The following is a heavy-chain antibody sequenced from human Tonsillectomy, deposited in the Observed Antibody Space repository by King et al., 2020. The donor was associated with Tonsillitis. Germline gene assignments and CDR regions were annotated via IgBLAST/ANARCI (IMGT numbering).Heavy chain of an antibody. V-gene: IGHV3-30*03. CDR3: AREGSGDYGDYWGY. CDR2: ISYDGNNK. J-gene: IGHJ4*02. Sequence: VQLVESGGGVVQPGRSLRLSCAASGFTFRTYGMHWVRQGPGKGLEWVAVISYDGNNKHYAGSVKGRFTISRDNSKNSLSLQMNGLRVEDTAEYYCAREGSGDYGDYWGYWGQGILVAVSS. D-gene: IGHD4-17*01. CDR1: GFTFRTYG.